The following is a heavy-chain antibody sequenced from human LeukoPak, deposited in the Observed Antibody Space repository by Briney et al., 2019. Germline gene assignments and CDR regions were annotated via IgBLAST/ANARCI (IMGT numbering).Heavy chain of an antibody. J-gene: IGHJ4*02. CDR3: ARDWRGYCSGGSCSASGKYVSYFDY. Sequence: PRASVKVSCKASGYTFTGYYMHWVRQAPGQGLEWMGWINPNSGGTNYAQKFQGRVTMTRDTSISTAYMELRSLRSDDTAVYYCARDWRGYCSGGSCSASGKYVSYFDYWGQGTLVTVSS. CDR2: INPNSGGT. D-gene: IGHD2-15*01. V-gene: IGHV1-2*02. CDR1: GYTFTGYY.